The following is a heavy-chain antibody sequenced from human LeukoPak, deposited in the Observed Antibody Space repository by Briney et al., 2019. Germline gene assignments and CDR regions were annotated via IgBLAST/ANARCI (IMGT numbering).Heavy chain of an antibody. Sequence: GGSPRLSCAASGFAFNTYAMNWVRQAPGKGLEWISYISTTATTIYYADSVKGRFTISRDNARKSVYLQMNSLRAEDTAVYYCARARVWGQGTTVTVSS. CDR2: ISTTATTI. V-gene: IGHV3-48*03. CDR1: GFAFNTYA. J-gene: IGHJ6*02. CDR3: ARARV.